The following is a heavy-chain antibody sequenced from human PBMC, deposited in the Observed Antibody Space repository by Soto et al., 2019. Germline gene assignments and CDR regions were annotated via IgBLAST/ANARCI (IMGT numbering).Heavy chain of an antibody. CDR3: AKPSVPRPRKTVTFDF. Sequence: EVQLLESGGGLVQPGGSLRLSCAASGFTFSSYAMSWVRQAPGKGLEWVSAISGSGGSTYYADSVQGRFTISSDNSKNSLYLQMNSLRAEDTAVYYCAKPSVPRPRKTVTFDFWGQGTLVAVSS. J-gene: IGHJ5*01. CDR2: ISGSGGST. D-gene: IGHD4-17*01. V-gene: IGHV3-23*01. CDR1: GFTFSSYA.